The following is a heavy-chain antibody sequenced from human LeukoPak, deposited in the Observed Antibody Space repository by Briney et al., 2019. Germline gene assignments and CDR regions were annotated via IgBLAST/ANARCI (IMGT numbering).Heavy chain of an antibody. CDR2: ISYDEANR. CDR1: GFTFNTYT. Sequence: GRSLRLSCAASGFTFNTYTLHWVRQAPGKGLEWVADISYDEANRYYADSVSGRFTISRDNPENTLYLQMDSLRPEDTAVYYCARGPLFRGAGLDVWGQGTTVTVSS. CDR3: ARGPLFRGAGLDV. V-gene: IGHV3-30*04. J-gene: IGHJ6*02. D-gene: IGHD2-21*01.